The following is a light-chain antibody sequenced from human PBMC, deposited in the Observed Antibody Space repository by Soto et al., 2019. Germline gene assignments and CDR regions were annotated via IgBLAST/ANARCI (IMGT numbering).Light chain of an antibody. J-gene: IGLJ2*01. CDR1: SSDVGGHNY. CDR2: NVD. CDR3: SSYADSSTVV. Sequence: QSALTQVASVSASPGQSITISCTGTSSDVGGHNYVSWYQQHPGKAPKLMIYNVDYRPSGVSNRFSGSKSGNTASLTISGRQADDEAYYYCSSYADSSTVVFGGGTKVTVL. V-gene: IGLV2-14*03.